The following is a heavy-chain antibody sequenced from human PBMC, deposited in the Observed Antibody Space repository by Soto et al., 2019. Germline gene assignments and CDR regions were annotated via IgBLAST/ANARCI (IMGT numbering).Heavy chain of an antibody. CDR3: ARDRGYCSGGSCDGAVDAFDI. J-gene: IGHJ3*02. CDR1: GFTFSSYS. D-gene: IGHD2-15*01. CDR2: ISSSSSYI. V-gene: IGHV3-21*01. Sequence: EVQLVESGGGLVKPGGSLRLSCAASGFTFSSYSMNWVRQAPGKGLEWVSSISSSSSYIYYADSVKGRFTISRDNAKNSLYLQMNSLRAEDTAVYYCARDRGYCSGGSCDGAVDAFDIWGKGTMVTVSS.